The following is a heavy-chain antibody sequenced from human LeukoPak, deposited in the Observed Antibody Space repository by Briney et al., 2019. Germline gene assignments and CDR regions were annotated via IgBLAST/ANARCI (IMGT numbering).Heavy chain of an antibody. J-gene: IGHJ4*02. D-gene: IGHD5-12*01. CDR2: ISSNGGSP. Sequence: PGGSLRLSCAASGFTFSSYAMHWVRQAPGKGLEYVSAISSNGGSPYYANSVKGRFTISRDNSKNTLYLQMGSLRAEDMAVYYCARDTSDIVATNFDYWGQGTLVTVSS. CDR3: ARDTSDIVATNFDY. V-gene: IGHV3-64*01. CDR1: GFTFSSYA.